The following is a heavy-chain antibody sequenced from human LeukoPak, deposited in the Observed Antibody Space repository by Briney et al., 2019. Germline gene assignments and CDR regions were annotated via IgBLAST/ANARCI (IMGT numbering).Heavy chain of an antibody. V-gene: IGHV3-48*03. CDR3: SIRRKATLGLCVYYWYFDL. D-gene: IGHD5/OR15-5a*01. J-gene: IGHJ2*01. Sequence: GGSLRLFCEASGFNFSTYEINWVRQAPGERLEWVSYHRNLGSTIYYADSVKGRFTISRDNAHKSIFPPLNRLRVEDTADYYLSIRRKATLGLCVYYWYFDLWGNGTLVTVSS. CDR2: HRNLGSTI. CDR1: GFNFSTYE.